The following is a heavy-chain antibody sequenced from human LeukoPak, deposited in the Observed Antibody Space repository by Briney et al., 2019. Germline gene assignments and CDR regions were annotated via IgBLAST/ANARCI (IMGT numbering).Heavy chain of an antibody. CDR1: GFTFSSYA. D-gene: IGHD5-24*01. CDR3: AKVHRRDGYNFDY. CDR2: ISGSGGST. Sequence: GGSLRLSCAASGFTFSSYAMSWVRQAPGKGLEWVSAISGSGGSTYYADSVKGRFTISRDNSKNTLYLQMNSLRAEDAAVYYCAKVHRRDGYNFDYWGQGTLVTVSS. V-gene: IGHV3-23*01. J-gene: IGHJ4*02.